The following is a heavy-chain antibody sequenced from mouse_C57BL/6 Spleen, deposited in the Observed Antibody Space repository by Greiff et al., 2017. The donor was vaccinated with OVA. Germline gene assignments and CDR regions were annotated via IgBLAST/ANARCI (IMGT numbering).Heavy chain of an antibody. Sequence: VQLQQSGAELVKPGASVKISCKASGYSFTGYYMNWVKQSPEQSLEWIGEINPSTGGTTYNQKFKAKATLTVEKSSSTAYMQLKSLTSEDSAVYYCARGRRYFDVWGTGTTVTVSS. CDR1: GYSFTGYY. CDR3: ARGRRYFDV. J-gene: IGHJ1*03. V-gene: IGHV1-42*01. CDR2: INPSTGGT.